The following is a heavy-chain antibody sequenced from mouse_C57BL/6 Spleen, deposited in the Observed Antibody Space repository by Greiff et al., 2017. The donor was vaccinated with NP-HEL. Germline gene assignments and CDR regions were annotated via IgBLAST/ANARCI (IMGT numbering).Heavy chain of an antibody. J-gene: IGHJ2*01. CDR2: IWWDDDK. D-gene: IGHD2-1*01. Sequence: QVTLKESGPGILQPSQTLSLTCSFSGFSLSTFGMGVGWIRQPQGKGLEWLAHIWWDDDKYYNPALKSRLTISKATSKNQVFLKIANVDTADTATYYCSRIGYYGNYSFDYWGQGTTLTVSS. CDR3: SRIGYYGNYSFDY. V-gene: IGHV8-8*01. CDR1: GFSLSTFGMG.